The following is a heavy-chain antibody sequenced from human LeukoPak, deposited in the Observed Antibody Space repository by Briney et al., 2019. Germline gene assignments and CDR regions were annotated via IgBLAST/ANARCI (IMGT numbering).Heavy chain of an antibody. CDR3: AREITTTSRHFDS. D-gene: IGHD1-26*01. CDR1: GDSISRYY. J-gene: IGHJ4*02. Sequence: SQTLSLTCSVSGDSISRYYWSWIRQPAGKGLEWIGRMFTTENANYNPSLKNRITMSVDTSKNQFSLKLSSVTAADTATYYCAREITTTSRHFDSWGQGILVTVSS. CDR2: MFTTENA. V-gene: IGHV4-4*07.